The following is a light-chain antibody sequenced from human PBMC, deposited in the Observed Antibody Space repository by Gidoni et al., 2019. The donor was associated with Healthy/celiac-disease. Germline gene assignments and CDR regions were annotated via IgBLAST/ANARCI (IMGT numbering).Light chain of an antibody. CDR3: AAWDDSLNGWV. J-gene: IGLJ3*02. CDR1: SSNIGSNT. V-gene: IGLV1-44*01. Sequence: QSVLTHPPSASGTPGQRVTIPCSGSSSNIGSNTVNWYQQPPGTAPKLLIYSNNQRPSGVPDRFSGSRSGTSASLAISGLQSEDEADYYCAAWDDSLNGWVFGGGTKLTVL. CDR2: SNN.